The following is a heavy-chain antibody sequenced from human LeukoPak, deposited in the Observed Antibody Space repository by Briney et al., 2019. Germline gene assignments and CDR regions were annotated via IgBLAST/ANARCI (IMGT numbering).Heavy chain of an antibody. CDR3: ARSTTSCLCDAFDV. Sequence: PGGSLRLSCAASGFIVSANYMSWVRQAPGKGLEWVSLIYSSGRTFYADSVKGRFTISRDNSKNTLYLQMNSLRAEDTAVYYCARSTTSCLCDAFDVWGQGTMVTVSS. J-gene: IGHJ3*01. CDR2: IYSSGRT. V-gene: IGHV3-66*02. CDR1: GFIVSANY. D-gene: IGHD2-2*01.